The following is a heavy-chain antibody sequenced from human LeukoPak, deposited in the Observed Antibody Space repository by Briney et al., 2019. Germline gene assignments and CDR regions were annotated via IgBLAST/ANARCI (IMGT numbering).Heavy chain of an antibody. D-gene: IGHD3-10*01. CDR3: ARNVYGSGSYYPDY. V-gene: IGHV3-21*01. J-gene: IGHJ4*02. CDR1: GFTFSSYS. Sequence: GGSLRLSCAGSGFTFSSYSMNWVRQAPGKGLEWVSSISSSSSYIYYADSVKGRFTISRDNAKNSLYLQMNSLRAEDTAVYYCARNVYGSGSYYPDYWGQGNLVTVSS. CDR2: ISSSSSYI.